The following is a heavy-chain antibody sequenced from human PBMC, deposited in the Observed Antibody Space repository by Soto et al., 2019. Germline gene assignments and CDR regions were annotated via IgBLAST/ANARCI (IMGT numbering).Heavy chain of an antibody. D-gene: IGHD3-22*01. V-gene: IGHV3-7*04. CDR3: ARDATYRDSSVYYDVFDI. Sequence: DVQLMESGGDLVQPGGSLRLSCAASGFTFGSDWMTWVRQAPGKGLEWVANIRKDGSQENYADSVKGRFSVSRDNAKKSIYLQMNSLRIADTAVYYCARDATYRDSSVYYDVFDIWGQGTMVTVSS. CDR2: IRKDGSQE. CDR1: GFTFGSDW. J-gene: IGHJ3*02.